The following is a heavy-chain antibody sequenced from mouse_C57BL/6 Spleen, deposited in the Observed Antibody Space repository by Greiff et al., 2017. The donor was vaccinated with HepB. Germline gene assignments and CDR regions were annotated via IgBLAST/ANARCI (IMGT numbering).Heavy chain of an antibody. CDR1: GFNIKNTY. CDR2: IDPANGNT. Sequence: VHVKQSVAELVRPGASVKLSCTASGFNIKNTYMHWVKQRPEQGLEWIGRIDPANGNTKYAPKFQGKATITADTSSTTAYRQRSSLTSEDTAIYYCARRGDYYGSSYPWFAYWGQGTLVTVSA. D-gene: IGHD1-1*01. CDR3: ARRGDYYGSSYPWFAY. J-gene: IGHJ3*01. V-gene: IGHV14-3*01.